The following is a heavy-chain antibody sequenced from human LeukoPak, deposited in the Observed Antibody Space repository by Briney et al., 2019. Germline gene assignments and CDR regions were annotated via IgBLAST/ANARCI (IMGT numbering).Heavy chain of an antibody. Sequence: GGSLRLSCAASGFTFSSYWMSWVRQAPGKGLEWVANIKQDGSEKYYVDSVKGRFTISRDNAKNSLCLQMNSLIAEDTAVYYCARVRGYDILTGYYSPYFDYWGQGTLVTVSS. CDR2: IKQDGSEK. D-gene: IGHD3-9*01. J-gene: IGHJ4*02. CDR3: ARVRGYDILTGYYSPYFDY. V-gene: IGHV3-7*01. CDR1: GFTFSSYW.